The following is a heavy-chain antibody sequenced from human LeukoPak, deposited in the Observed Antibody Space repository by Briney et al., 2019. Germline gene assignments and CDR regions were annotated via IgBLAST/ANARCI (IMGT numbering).Heavy chain of an antibody. Sequence: GGSLRLSCAASGFTFSSYGMHWVRQAPGKGLEWVAVISYDGSNKYYADSVKGRFTISRDNSKNTLYLQMNSLRAEDTAVYYCARSRPLYSSNWYSNPYGMAVWGQGTTVTVSS. CDR3: ARSRPLYSSNWYSNPYGMAV. V-gene: IGHV3-30*03. CDR2: ISYDGSNK. CDR1: GFTFSSYG. J-gene: IGHJ6*02. D-gene: IGHD6-13*01.